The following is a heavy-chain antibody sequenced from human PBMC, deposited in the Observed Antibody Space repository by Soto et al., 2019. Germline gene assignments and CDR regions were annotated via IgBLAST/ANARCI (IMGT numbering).Heavy chain of an antibody. CDR3: ASSPPYYDILTGYYNDNWFDP. D-gene: IGHD3-9*01. V-gene: IGHV4-39*01. CDR2: IYYSGST. Sequence: SETLSLTCTVSGGSISSSSYYWGWIRQPPGKGLEWIGSIYYSGSTYYNPSLKSRVTISIDTSKNQFSLKLSSVTAADTAVYYCASSPPYYDILTGYYNDNWFDPWGQGTLVTVSS. CDR1: GGSISSSSYY. J-gene: IGHJ5*02.